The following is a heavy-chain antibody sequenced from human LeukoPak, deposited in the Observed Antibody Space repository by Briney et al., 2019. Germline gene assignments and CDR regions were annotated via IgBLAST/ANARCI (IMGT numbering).Heavy chain of an antibody. J-gene: IGHJ4*02. V-gene: IGHV4-34*01. CDR3: ARGRISDSGAYGND. CDR1: TGSFSGYY. CDR2: INPSGST. Sequence: SETLSLTCAVYTGSFSGYYWSWIRQPPGKGLEWIGEINPSGSTRYNPSLRSRVTLSVDTSKNQFSLKLSSVTAADTAVYYCARGRISDSGAYGNDWGQGTLVTVSS. D-gene: IGHD3-10*01.